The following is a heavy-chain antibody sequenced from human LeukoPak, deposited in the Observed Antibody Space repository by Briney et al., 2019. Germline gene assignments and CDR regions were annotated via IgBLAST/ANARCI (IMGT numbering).Heavy chain of an antibody. CDR1: GYTFNAYY. CDR2: INPSGGST. CDR3: ARGPVGLTPLAGCFDI. Sequence: GASVKVSCKASGYTFNAYYIQWVRQAPGQGLEWMGIINPSGGSTSYAQKFQGRVTMTRDTSTSTVYMELSSLRSEDTAVYYCARGPVGLTPLAGCFDIWGQGTMVTVSS. V-gene: IGHV1-46*02. D-gene: IGHD6-19*01. J-gene: IGHJ3*02.